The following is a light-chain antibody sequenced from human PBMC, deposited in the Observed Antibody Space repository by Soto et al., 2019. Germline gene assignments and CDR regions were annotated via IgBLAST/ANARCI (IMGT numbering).Light chain of an antibody. CDR2: GAS. J-gene: IGKJ5*01. CDR3: QQSYRTPT. Sequence: DIQMTHSPSTLSASVGDRVTITCRASQSISSWLAWYQQTPGKAPKLLIYGASTLQSGVPSRLSGSGSGTDYTLTISSMQPEDFATYYCQQSYRTPTFGQGTRLEIK. V-gene: IGKV1-39*01. CDR1: QSISSW.